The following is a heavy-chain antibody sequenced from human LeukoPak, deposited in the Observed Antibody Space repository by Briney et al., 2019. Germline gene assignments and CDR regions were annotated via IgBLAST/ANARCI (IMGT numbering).Heavy chain of an antibody. Sequence: PSGTLSLTCSVSGGSISSGDYYWSWIRQPPGKGLEWIGYIYYSGGTNYNPSLKSRVTISVDTSKNQFSLKLSSVTAADTAVYYCARHIPPGYDFWSGYPRGFTGWFDPWGQGTLVTVSS. CDR3: ARHIPPGYDFWSGYPRGFTGWFDP. D-gene: IGHD3-3*01. CDR1: GGSISSGDYY. V-gene: IGHV4-59*08. CDR2: IYYSGGT. J-gene: IGHJ5*02.